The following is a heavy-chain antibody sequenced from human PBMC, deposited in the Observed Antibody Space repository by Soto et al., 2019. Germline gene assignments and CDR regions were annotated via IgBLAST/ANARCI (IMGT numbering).Heavy chain of an antibody. CDR2: INPNSGGT. J-gene: IGHJ4*02. V-gene: IGHV1-2*04. CDR3: AILNLPRGTGTSDY. CDR1: GYTFTGYY. D-gene: IGHD1-1*01. Sequence: QVQLVQSGAEVKKPGASVKVSCKVSGYTFTGYYMHWVRQAPGQGLEWMGWINPNSGGTNYAQKFQGWVTMTRDTSISTAYMELSRLRSDDTAVYYCAILNLPRGTGTSDYWGQGTLVTVSS.